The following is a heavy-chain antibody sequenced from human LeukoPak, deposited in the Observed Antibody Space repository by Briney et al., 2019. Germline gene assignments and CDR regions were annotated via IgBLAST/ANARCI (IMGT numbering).Heavy chain of an antibody. CDR1: GFTVSSNY. CDR3: AKDPYPSIVVVTEFYFDY. Sequence: PGGSLRLSCAASGFTVSSNYMSWVRQAPGKGLEWVSVIYSGGSTYYADSVKGRFTISRDNSKNTLYLQMNSLRAEDTAVYYCAKDPYPSIVVVTEFYFDYWGQGTLVTVSS. J-gene: IGHJ4*02. D-gene: IGHD3-22*01. CDR2: IYSGGST. V-gene: IGHV3-53*01.